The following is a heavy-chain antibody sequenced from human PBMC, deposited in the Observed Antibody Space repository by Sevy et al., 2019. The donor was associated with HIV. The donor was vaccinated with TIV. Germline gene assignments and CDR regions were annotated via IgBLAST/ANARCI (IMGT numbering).Heavy chain of an antibody. J-gene: IGHJ4*01. CDR3: ARGPLFSPEYCSGGTCSTIDF. V-gene: IGHV4-34*01. CDR2: VSQSGSA. CDR1: GVSFSDYY. Sequence: SETLSLTCAVSGVSFSDYYWAWIRQAPGKGLEWIGEVSQSGSANYNPSLRSRVIMSLDTSKNHVSLKLTSVTAADTAMYYCARGPLFSPEYCSGGTCSTIDFWSQGTLVTVSS. D-gene: IGHD2-15*01.